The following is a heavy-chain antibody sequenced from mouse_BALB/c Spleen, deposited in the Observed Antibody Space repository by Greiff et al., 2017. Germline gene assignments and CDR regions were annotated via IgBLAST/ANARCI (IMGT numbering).Heavy chain of an antibody. CDR2: ISDGGSYT. V-gene: IGHV5-4*02. D-gene: IGHD2-4*01. CDR1: GFTFSDYY. J-gene: IGHJ3*01. Sequence: EVKLMESGGGLVKPGGSLKLSCAASGFTFSDYYMYWVRQTPEKRLEWVATISDGGSYTYYPDSVKGRFTISRDNAKNNLYLQMSSLKSEDTAMYYCARDRAYYDYENFAYWGQGTLVTVSA. CDR3: ARDRAYYDYENFAY.